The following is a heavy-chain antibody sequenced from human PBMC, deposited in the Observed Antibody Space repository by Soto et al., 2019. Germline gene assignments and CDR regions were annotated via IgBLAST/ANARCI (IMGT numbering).Heavy chain of an antibody. Sequence: VGSLRLSCAASGFTFSGYWMHWVRQVPGEGLVWVSRIASDGSNTAYADSVEGRFTISRDNARDTLYLQMNSLRVEDTAVYYCATDRGAAAAPNYWGQGTLVTVSS. V-gene: IGHV3-74*03. CDR3: ATDRGAAAAPNY. J-gene: IGHJ4*02. D-gene: IGHD6-13*01. CDR2: IASDGSNT. CDR1: GFTFSGYW.